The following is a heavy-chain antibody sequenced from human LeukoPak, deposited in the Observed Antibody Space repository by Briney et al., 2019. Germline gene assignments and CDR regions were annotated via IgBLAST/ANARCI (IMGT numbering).Heavy chain of an antibody. J-gene: IGHJ4*02. CDR2: INHSGST. D-gene: IGHD6-19*01. CDR1: GGSFSGYY. CDR3: ARVGSGWYTAY. V-gene: IGHV4-34*01. Sequence: SETLSLTCAVYGGSFSGYYWSWIRQPPGKGLEWIGEINHSGSTNYNPSLKSRVTISVETSKNQFSLTLSSVTAADTAVYYCARVGSGWYTAYWGQGTLVTVSS.